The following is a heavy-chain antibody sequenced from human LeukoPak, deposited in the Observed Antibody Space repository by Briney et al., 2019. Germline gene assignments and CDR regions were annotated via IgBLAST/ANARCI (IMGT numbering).Heavy chain of an antibody. J-gene: IGHJ6*02. CDR3: ARAIPSGNSAWGAYYGVDV. CDR1: GGSIRSGGYY. CDR2: IYYSGNT. Sequence: PSETLSLTCTVSGGSIRSGGYYWSWIRQHPGKGLEWIGYIYYSGNTFYNPSLKSRVSISVDTSKNQFSLRLSSVTAADTAVYYCARAIPSGNSAWGAYYGVDVWGQGTTVTVSS. D-gene: IGHD4-23*01. V-gene: IGHV4-31*03.